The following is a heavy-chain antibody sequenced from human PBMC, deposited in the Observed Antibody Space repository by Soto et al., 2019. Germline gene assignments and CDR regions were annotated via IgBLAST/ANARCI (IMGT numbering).Heavy chain of an antibody. CDR2: VNPILAMS. CDR1: GDTFSFST. J-gene: IGHJ4*02. D-gene: IGHD3-10*01. CDR3: AMSYGSGSSPFDY. Sequence: QVQLVQSGAEVKKPGSSVKVSCKASGDTFSFSTLNWVRQAPGQGFEWVGRVNPILAMSSSAHKFQGRVSMFAHKATVTAYLALRSLRSHDTAVYYCAMSYGSGSSPFDYWGQGTLVTVSS. V-gene: IGHV1-69*02.